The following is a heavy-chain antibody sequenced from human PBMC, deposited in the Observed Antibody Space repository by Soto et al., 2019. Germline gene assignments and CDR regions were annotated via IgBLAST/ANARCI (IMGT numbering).Heavy chain of an antibody. V-gene: IGHV1-18*04. J-gene: IGHJ4*02. CDR3: ARDLVYGDYGTDF. D-gene: IGHD4-17*01. CDR2: INGDNGNT. Sequence: QVQLLQSGAEVKKPGASVKVSCQASGYSFSNNGISWVRQAPGQGFEWMGWINGDNGNTNYAQKIQGRVTMTTDTSTSAAYMELRSLRSDDTAVEYCARDLVYGDYGTDFWCQGTLVTVSS. CDR1: GYSFSNNG.